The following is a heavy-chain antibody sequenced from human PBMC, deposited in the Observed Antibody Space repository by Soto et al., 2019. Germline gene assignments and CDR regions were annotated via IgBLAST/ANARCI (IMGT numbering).Heavy chain of an antibody. V-gene: IGHV5-51*03. D-gene: IGHD6-19*01. CDR1: GYSFGSYW. CDR2: IYPGDSET. CDR3: ARRGSGWSLFEY. Sequence: EVQLVQSGTEVKKPGESLRISCKGSGYSFGSYWIGWVRQMPGKGLEWMGIIYPGDSETRYSPAFQGQVTISADKSISTAYLQWSSLKASDTAIYCCARRGSGWSLFEYWGQGTQVTVSS. J-gene: IGHJ4*02.